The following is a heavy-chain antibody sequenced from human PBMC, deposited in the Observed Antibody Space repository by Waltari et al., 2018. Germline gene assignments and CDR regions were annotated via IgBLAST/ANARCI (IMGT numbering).Heavy chain of an antibody. Sequence: EVQLLESGGGLVQPGGSLRLSCAASGFTFSSYVMTWVRQSPGKGLEWVSGISGSGDSTYYADSVKGRFTISRDNFKNTLYLQMNSLRAEDTAVYYCAKFPGIAVAGSVYWGQGTLVTVSS. V-gene: IGHV3-23*01. J-gene: IGHJ4*02. D-gene: IGHD6-19*01. CDR1: GFTFSSYV. CDR2: ISGSGDST. CDR3: AKFPGIAVAGSVY.